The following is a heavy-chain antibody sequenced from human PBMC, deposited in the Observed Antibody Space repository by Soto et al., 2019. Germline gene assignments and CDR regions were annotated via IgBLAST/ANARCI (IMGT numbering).Heavy chain of an antibody. Sequence: SETLSLTCAVYGGSFSGYYWSWIRQPPGKGLEWIGEINHSGSTNYNPSLKSRVTISVDTSKNQFSLKLSSVTAADTAVYYCATIAAAGAFDYWGQGTLVTVS. V-gene: IGHV4-34*01. J-gene: IGHJ4*02. CDR3: ATIAAAGAFDY. D-gene: IGHD6-13*01. CDR2: INHSGST. CDR1: GGSFSGYY.